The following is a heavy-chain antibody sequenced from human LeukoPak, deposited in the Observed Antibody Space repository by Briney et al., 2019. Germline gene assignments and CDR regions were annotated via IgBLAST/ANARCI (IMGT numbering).Heavy chain of an antibody. CDR3: ARQDPYFDY. CDR2: IYYSGST. Sequence: SETLSLTCTVSGGSISSSSYYWGWIRQPPGKGLEWIGSIYYSGSTYYNPSLKSRVTISVDTSKNQFSLKLSSVTAADTDVYYCARQDPYFDYWGQGTLVTVSS. V-gene: IGHV4-39*01. CDR1: GGSISSSSYY. J-gene: IGHJ4*02.